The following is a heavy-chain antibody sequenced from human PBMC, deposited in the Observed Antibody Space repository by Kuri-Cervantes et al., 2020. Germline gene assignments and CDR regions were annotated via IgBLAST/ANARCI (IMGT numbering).Heavy chain of an antibody. CDR3: ARELGGWFGELHY. V-gene: IGHV4-39*02. CDR1: GGSISSSSYY. Sequence: SETLSLTCTVSGGSISSSSYYWGWIRQPPGKGLEWIGSIYYSGSTYYNPSLKSRVTISVDTSKNQFSLKLSSVTAADTAVYYCARELGGWFGELHYWGQGTLVTVSS. J-gene: IGHJ4*02. CDR2: IYYSGST. D-gene: IGHD3-10*01.